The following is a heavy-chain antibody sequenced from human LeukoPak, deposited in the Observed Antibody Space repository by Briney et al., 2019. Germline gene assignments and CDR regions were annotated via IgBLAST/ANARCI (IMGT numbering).Heavy chain of an antibody. D-gene: IGHD6-13*01. CDR3: AKVISSSCGIGGY. Sequence: GGALRLSCATSGFHLSCYAMTWVRQAPGKGLEWVSPICASGGSAYYEDSVKGRFNNSRDNSKNKLNLQMNSLRAEDTAVYYCAKVISSSCGIGGYWGQGTLVTVSS. CDR2: ICASGGSA. CDR1: GFHLSCYA. V-gene: IGHV3-23*01. J-gene: IGHJ4*02.